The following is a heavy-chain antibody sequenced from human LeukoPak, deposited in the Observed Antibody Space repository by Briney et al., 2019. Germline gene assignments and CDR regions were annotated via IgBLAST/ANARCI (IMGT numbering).Heavy chain of an antibody. CDR1: GYTFTGYY. CDR3: AKSWYYYGSGSDY. D-gene: IGHD3-10*01. V-gene: IGHV1-2*02. Sequence: ASVKVSCKASGYTFTGYYMHWVRQAPGQGLEWMGWINPNSGGTNYAQKFQGRVTMTRDTSISTAYMELSRLRSDDTAVYYCAKSWYYYGSGSDYWGQGTLVTASS. CDR2: INPNSGGT. J-gene: IGHJ4*02.